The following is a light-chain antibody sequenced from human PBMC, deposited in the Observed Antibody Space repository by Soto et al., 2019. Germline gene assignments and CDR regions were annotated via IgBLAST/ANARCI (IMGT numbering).Light chain of an antibody. CDR3: SSYTSSSTLGV. Sequence: QSALTQPASVSGSPGQSITISCTGTSSDVGGYNYVSWYQQHPGKAPKLMIYEVSNRPSGVSNRFSVSKSGNTASLTISGLQAEDEADYYCSSYTSSSTLGVFGTGTKLTVL. CDR2: EVS. J-gene: IGLJ1*01. V-gene: IGLV2-14*01. CDR1: SSDVGGYNY.